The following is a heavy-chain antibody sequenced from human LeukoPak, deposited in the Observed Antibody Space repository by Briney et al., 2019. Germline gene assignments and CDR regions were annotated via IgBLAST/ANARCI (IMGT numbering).Heavy chain of an antibody. Sequence: SETLSLTCTVSGGSISSYYWSWIRQPAGKGLEWIGRIYTSGSTNYNPSLKSRVTMSVDTSKNQFSLKLSSVTAADTAVYYCARGYYYYDSSGYYYWYFDLWGRGTLATVSS. J-gene: IGHJ2*01. V-gene: IGHV4-4*07. CDR1: GGSISSYY. D-gene: IGHD3-22*01. CDR2: IYTSGST. CDR3: ARGYYYYDSSGYYYWYFDL.